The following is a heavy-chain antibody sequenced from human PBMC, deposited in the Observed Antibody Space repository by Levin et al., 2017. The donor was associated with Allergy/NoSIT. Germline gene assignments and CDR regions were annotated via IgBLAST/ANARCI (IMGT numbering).Heavy chain of an antibody. CDR3: ARGLAD. CDR2: IDSAGDR. CDR1: GFSVDNTY. D-gene: IGHD6-13*01. J-gene: IGHJ4*02. Sequence: QAGGSLRLSCAASGFSVDNTYMTWARQAPGKGLEWVSAIDSAGDRHYEDSVKGRFTISRDISRNILSLQMNSLRAEDTAVYYCARGLADWGQGSLVTVSA. V-gene: IGHV3-53*01.